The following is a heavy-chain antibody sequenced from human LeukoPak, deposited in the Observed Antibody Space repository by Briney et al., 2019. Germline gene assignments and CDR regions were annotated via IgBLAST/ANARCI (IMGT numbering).Heavy chain of an antibody. V-gene: IGHV4-38-2*02. CDR1: GYSISSGYY. J-gene: IGHJ3*02. Sequence: SETLSLTCTVSGYSISSGYYWGWIRQPPGKGLEWIGSICHSGSTYYNPSLKSRVTISVDTSKNQFSLKLSSVTAADTAVYYCARAIQGAFDIWGQGTMVTVSS. CDR3: ARAIQGAFDI. CDR2: ICHSGST.